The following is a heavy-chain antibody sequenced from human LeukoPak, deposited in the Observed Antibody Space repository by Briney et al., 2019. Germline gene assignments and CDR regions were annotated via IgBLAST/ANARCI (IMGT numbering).Heavy chain of an antibody. J-gene: IGHJ4*02. CDR1: GFTFSSYS. Sequence: GGSLRLSCAASGFTFSSYSMNWVRQAPGKGLEWVSSISSSSSYIYYADSVKGRFTISRDNAKNSLYLQMNSLRAEDTAVYYCARDDIVVVPAATLRYWGQGTLVTVSS. V-gene: IGHV3-21*01. CDR2: ISSSSSYI. D-gene: IGHD2-2*01. CDR3: ARDDIVVVPAATLRY.